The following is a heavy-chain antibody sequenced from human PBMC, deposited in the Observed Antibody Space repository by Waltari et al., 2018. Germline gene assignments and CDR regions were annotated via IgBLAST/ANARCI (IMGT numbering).Heavy chain of an antibody. J-gene: IGHJ4*02. V-gene: IGHV1-69*01. CDR1: GGTFSSYA. D-gene: IGHD3-22*01. CDR2: TIHVFGTA. CDR3: ASSRLLFLAGSSGYDY. Sequence: QVQLVQSGAEVKKPGSSVKVSCKASGGTFSSYAISWVRQAPGQGLEWMGGTIHVFGTANYAQKFQGRVTVTADESTSTAYMELSSLRSEDTAVYYCASSRLLFLAGSSGYDYWGQGTLVTVSS.